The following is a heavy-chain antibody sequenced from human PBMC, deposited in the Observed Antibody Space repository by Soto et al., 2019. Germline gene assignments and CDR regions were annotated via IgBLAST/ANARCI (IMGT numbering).Heavy chain of an antibody. CDR3: ARDREGYGERVPYYFDY. V-gene: IGHV3-30-3*01. CDR1: GFTFSSYA. J-gene: IGHJ4*02. Sequence: GGSLRLSCAASGFTFSSYAMHWVRQAPGKGLEWVAVISYDGSNKYYADSVKGRFTISRDNSKNTLYLQMNSLRAEDTAVYYCARDREGYGERVPYYFDYWGQGTLVTVSS. D-gene: IGHD5-18*01. CDR2: ISYDGSNK.